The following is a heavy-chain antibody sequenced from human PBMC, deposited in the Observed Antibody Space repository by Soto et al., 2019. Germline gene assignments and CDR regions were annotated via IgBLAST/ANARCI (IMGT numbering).Heavy chain of an antibody. CDR2: IYYSGST. J-gene: IGHJ4*02. CDR1: GGSISSSSYY. Sequence: QLQLQESGPGLVKPSETLSLTCTVSGGSISSSSYYWGWIRQPPGKGLEWIGSIYYSGSTYYNPSHKSRVTISVDTSKNQFSLKLSSVTAAETAVYYCARHGRLLWFGELASDYYFDYWGQGTLVTVSS. CDR3: ARHGRLLWFGELASDYYFDY. D-gene: IGHD3-10*01. V-gene: IGHV4-39*01.